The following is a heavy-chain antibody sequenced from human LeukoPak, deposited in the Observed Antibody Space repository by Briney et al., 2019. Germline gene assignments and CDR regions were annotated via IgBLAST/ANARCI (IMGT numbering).Heavy chain of an antibody. Sequence: PGGSLRLSCTVSGFTFSTYNMNWVRQAPGKGLEWVSSISSSSSYIYYADSVKGRFTISRDNAKNSLYLQMNSLRAEDTAVYYCARGGGGSCYSWGQGTLVTVSS. CDR1: GFTFSTYN. D-gene: IGHD2-15*01. J-gene: IGHJ4*02. CDR2: ISSSSSYI. CDR3: ARGGGGSCYS. V-gene: IGHV3-21*01.